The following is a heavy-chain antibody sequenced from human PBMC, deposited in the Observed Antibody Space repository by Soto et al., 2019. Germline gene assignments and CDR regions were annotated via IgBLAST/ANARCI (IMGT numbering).Heavy chain of an antibody. D-gene: IGHD3-16*02. J-gene: IGHJ3*02. CDR2: ISSSGSTI. CDR1: GFTFSSYE. Sequence: PGGSLRLSCAASGFTFSSYEMNWVRQAPGKGLEWVSYISSSGSTIYYADSVKGRFTISRDNAKNSLYLQMNSLRAEDTAVYYCARDNWRGELSPRAFDIWGQGTMVTVSS. V-gene: IGHV3-48*03. CDR3: ARDNWRGELSPRAFDI.